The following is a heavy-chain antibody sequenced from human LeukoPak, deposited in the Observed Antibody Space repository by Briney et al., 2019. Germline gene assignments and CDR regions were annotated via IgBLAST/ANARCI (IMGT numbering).Heavy chain of an antibody. J-gene: IGHJ4*02. CDR2: ISNSSSYI. Sequence: PGGSLRLSCAASGFTFNNYSMNWVRQAPGKGLEWVSSISNSSSYIYYADSVKGRFTISRDNAKNSLYLQMNSLRAEDTGVYYCARRVAVADNYFDYRGQGTLVTVSS. CDR3: ARRVAVADNYFDY. D-gene: IGHD6-19*01. V-gene: IGHV3-21*01. CDR1: GFTFNNYS.